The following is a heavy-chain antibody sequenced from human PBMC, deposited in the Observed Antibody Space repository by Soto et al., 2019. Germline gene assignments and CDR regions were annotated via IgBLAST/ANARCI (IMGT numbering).Heavy chain of an antibody. J-gene: IGHJ4*02. CDR3: ARDYYGDYILDY. V-gene: IGHV3-11*01. CDR2: ISNTGSTK. D-gene: IGHD4-17*01. CDR1: GFSFSDYY. Sequence: QVQLVESGGGLVKPGGSLRLSCVVSGFSFSDYYMSWIRQAPGKGLEWISYISNTGSTKYYADSVKGRFTISRDNAKNSLNLQMNSLRGEDTAVYYCARDYYGDYILDYWGQGTLVTVSS.